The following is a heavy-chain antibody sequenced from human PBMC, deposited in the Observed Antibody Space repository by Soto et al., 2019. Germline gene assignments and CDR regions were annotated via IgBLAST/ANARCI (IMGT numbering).Heavy chain of an antibody. D-gene: IGHD6-6*01. CDR1: GGTFSSYT. CDR2: IIPILGIA. J-gene: IGHJ4*02. V-gene: IGHV1-69*08. CDR3: AREGQLVPQFDY. Sequence: QVQLVQSGAEVKKPGSSVKVSCKASGGTFSSYTISWVRQAPGQGLEWMGRIIPILGIANYAQKFPGRVTITADKSTSTAYMELSSLRSEDTAVYYCAREGQLVPQFDYWGQGPLVTVSS.